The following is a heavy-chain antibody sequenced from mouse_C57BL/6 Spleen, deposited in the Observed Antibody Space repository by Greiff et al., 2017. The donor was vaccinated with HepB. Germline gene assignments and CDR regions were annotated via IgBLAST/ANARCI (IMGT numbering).Heavy chain of an antibody. D-gene: IGHD3-2*02. J-gene: IGHJ3*01. CDR2: IYPGSGST. Sequence: QVQLQQPGAELVKPGASVKMSCKASGYTFTSYWITWVKQRPGQGLEWIGDIYPGSGSTNYNEKFKSKATLTVDTSSSTAYMQLSSLTSEDSAVYYGARGQTAQSTLFAYWGQGTLVTVSA. CDR1: GYTFTSYW. CDR3: ARGQTAQSTLFAY. V-gene: IGHV1-55*01.